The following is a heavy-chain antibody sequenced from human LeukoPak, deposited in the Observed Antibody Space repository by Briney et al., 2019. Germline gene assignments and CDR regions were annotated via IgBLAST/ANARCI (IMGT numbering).Heavy chain of an antibody. Sequence: ASETLSLTCTVSGDSIPSYYWSWIRRPPGKRLEWIGFILYTGSANYNPSLESRISISVDTSKSQFSLTVKSVTAADTAVYYCARVRRVSSSYSTNYYYMDVWGKGTTVTVSS. J-gene: IGHJ6*03. V-gene: IGHV4-59*01. D-gene: IGHD6-6*01. CDR3: ARVRRVSSSYSTNYYYMDV. CDR2: ILYTGSA. CDR1: GDSIPSYY.